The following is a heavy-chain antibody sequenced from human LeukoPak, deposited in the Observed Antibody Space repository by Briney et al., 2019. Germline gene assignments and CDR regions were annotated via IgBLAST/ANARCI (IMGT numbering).Heavy chain of an antibody. CDR3: ASSSSGSYEWIWFDP. J-gene: IGHJ5*02. CDR1: GNCFLSYW. CDR2: IYPGDSDT. V-gene: IGHV5-51*01. Sequence: GESLKIPCTGSGNCFLSYWIGCVRQMTGKGLAWRGIIYPGDSDTRYSPSFQGQVTISADKSISTAYLQWSSLKASDTAMYYCASSSSGSYEWIWFDPWGQGTLVTVSS. D-gene: IGHD1-26*01.